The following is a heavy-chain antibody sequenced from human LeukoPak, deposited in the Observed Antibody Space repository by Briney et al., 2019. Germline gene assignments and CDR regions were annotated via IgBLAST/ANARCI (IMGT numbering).Heavy chain of an antibody. CDR1: GGSISLYH. V-gene: IGHV4-59*01. CDR2: IYYSGST. Sequence: PSETLSLTCTVSGGSISLYHWTWIRQPPGKGLEWIGYIYYSGSTNYNPSLKSRVTISVDTSKNQFSLKLSSVTAADTAVYYCARVSRDGYNYFDYWGQGTLVTVSS. CDR3: ARVSRDGYNYFDY. J-gene: IGHJ4*02. D-gene: IGHD5-24*01.